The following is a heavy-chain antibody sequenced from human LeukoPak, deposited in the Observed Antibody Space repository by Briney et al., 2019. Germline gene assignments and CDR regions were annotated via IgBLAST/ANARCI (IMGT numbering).Heavy chain of an antibody. D-gene: IGHD5-12*01. Sequence: GGSLRLSCAASGFTFSSYIMNWVRQAPGKGLEWVSYISSSSETIYYADSVRGRFTISRDNSNNTLYLQMNSLRREDTAVYYCARPMHQRLHNYFDYWGQGILVTVSS. CDR1: GFTFSSYI. V-gene: IGHV3-48*01. J-gene: IGHJ4*02. CDR2: ISSSSETI. CDR3: ARPMHQRLHNYFDY.